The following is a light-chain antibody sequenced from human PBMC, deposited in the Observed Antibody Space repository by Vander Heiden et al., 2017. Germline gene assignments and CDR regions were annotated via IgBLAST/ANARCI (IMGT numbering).Light chain of an antibody. CDR1: SLRSYY. CDR3: NSRDSSGNHLV. V-gene: IGLV3-19*01. Sequence: SSELTQDPAVSVALGQTVRITCQGDSLRSYYASWYQQKPGQAPGLVIYGKNNRPSGIPDRFSGSSSGNTASLTITGAQAEDEADYYCNSRDSSGNHLVFGTGTKVTVL. CDR2: GKN. J-gene: IGLJ1*01.